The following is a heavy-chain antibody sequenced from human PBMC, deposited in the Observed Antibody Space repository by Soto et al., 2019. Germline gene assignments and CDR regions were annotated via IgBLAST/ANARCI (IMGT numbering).Heavy chain of an antibody. D-gene: IGHD3-3*01. V-gene: IGHV3-23*01. Sequence: GGSLRLSCAASGFTFSSYAMSWVRQAPGKGLEWVSAISGSGGSTYYADSVKGRFTISRDNSKNTLYLQMNSLRAEDTAVYYCAKVPLLTYYDFWSGYYINWFDPWGQGTLVTVSS. J-gene: IGHJ5*02. CDR1: GFTFSSYA. CDR3: AKVPLLTYYDFWSGYYINWFDP. CDR2: ISGSGGST.